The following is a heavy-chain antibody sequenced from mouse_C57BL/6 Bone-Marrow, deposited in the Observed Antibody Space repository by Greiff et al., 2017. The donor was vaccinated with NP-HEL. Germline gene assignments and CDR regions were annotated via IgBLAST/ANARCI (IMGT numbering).Heavy chain of an antibody. V-gene: IGHV1-19*01. Sequence: VQLQQSGPVLVKPGASVKMSCKASGYTFTDYYMNWVKQSHGKSLEWIGVINPYNGGTSYNQKFKGKATLTVDKSSSTAYMELNSLTSEDSAVYYCARGGNLWYFYVWGTGTTVTVSS. D-gene: IGHD2-1*01. CDR2: INPYNGGT. J-gene: IGHJ1*03. CDR1: GYTFTDYY. CDR3: ARGGNLWYFYV.